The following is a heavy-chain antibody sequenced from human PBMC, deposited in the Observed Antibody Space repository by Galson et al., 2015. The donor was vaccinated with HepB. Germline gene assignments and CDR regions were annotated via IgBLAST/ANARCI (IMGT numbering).Heavy chain of an antibody. V-gene: IGHV3-7*03. CDR2: IKQDGSEK. CDR3: AVVLRFLEWLSPTDYYMDV. Sequence: SLRLSCAASGFTFSSYWMSWVRQAPGKGLEWVANIKQDGSEKYYVDSVKGRFTISRDNAKNSLYLQMNSLRAEDTAVYYCAVVLRFLEWLSPTDYYMDVWGKGTTVTVSS. D-gene: IGHD3-3*01. J-gene: IGHJ6*03. CDR1: GFTFSSYW.